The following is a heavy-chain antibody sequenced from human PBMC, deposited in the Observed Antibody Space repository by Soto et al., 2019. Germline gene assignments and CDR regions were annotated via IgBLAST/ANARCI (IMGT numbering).Heavy chain of an antibody. J-gene: IGHJ6*03. CDR2: TYYGSRWYN. Sequence: SQTLSLTCAISGDSVSSNSAAWNWIRQSPSRGLEWLGRTYYGSRWYNDYAVSVRSRITVNADTSKNQFSLHLNSVTPEDTAVDYCAGTSSLQWYYMDVWDKGTTVTVSS. CDR3: AGTSSLQWYYMDV. V-gene: IGHV6-1*01. D-gene: IGHD1-7*01. CDR1: GDSVSSNSAA.